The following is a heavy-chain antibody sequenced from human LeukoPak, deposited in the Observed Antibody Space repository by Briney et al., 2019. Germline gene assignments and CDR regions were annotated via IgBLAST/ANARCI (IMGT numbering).Heavy chain of an antibody. J-gene: IGHJ4*02. Sequence: SETLSLTCTVSGYSISSGYYWGWIRQPPGKGLERIGSIYYSGSTYYSPSLKSRVAISVDTSKNQFSLKLSSVTAADTAVYYCARAAGRYYYDSSGYYPYYFDYWGQGTLVTVSS. CDR1: GYSISSGYY. V-gene: IGHV4-38-2*02. D-gene: IGHD3-22*01. CDR2: IYYSGST. CDR3: ARAAGRYYYDSSGYYPYYFDY.